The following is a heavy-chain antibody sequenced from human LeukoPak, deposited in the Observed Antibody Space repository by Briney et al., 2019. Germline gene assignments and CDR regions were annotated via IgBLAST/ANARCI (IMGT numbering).Heavy chain of an antibody. V-gene: IGHV4-61*02. J-gene: IGHJ3*02. CDR3: ARDDDSSGYYFYAFDI. CDR1: GGSISSGCYY. CDR2: IYTSGST. D-gene: IGHD3-22*01. Sequence: SETLSLTCTVSGGSISSGCYYWSWIRQPAGKGLEWVGRIYTSGSTNYNPSLKSRVTISVDTSKNQFSLKLSSVTAADTAVYYCARDDDSSGYYFYAFDIWGQGTMVTVSS.